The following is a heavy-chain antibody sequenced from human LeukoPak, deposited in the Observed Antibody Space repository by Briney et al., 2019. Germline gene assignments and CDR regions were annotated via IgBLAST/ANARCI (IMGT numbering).Heavy chain of an antibody. CDR1: GYTFTGYY. CDR2: INPNSGGT. CDR3: ARDTALAYCGGDCYNWFDP. V-gene: IGHV1-2*02. J-gene: IGHJ5*02. Sequence: RASVKVSCKASGYTFTGYYMHWVRRAPGQGLEWMGWINPNSGGTNYAQKFQGRVTMTRDTSISTAYMELSRLRSDDTAVYYCARDTALAYCGGDCYNWFDPWGQGTLVTVSS. D-gene: IGHD2-21*02.